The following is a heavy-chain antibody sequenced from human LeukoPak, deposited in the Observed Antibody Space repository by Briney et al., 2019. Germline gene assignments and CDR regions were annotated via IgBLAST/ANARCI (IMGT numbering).Heavy chain of an antibody. CDR3: ARDKSLYDDSLDY. D-gene: IGHD3-3*01. CDR1: GVIFSNYW. CDR2: INRDGSST. J-gene: IGHJ4*02. V-gene: IGHV3-74*01. Sequence: GGSLRLSCAASGVIFSNYWMHWVRQAPGKGLVWVSRINRDGSSTSYADSVKGRFTISRDNAKNSLYLQMNSLRAEDTAVYYCARDKSLYDDSLDYWGQGTLVTVSS.